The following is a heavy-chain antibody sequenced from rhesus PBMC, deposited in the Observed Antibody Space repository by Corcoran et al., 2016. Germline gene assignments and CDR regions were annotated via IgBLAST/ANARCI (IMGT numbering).Heavy chain of an antibody. CDR3: AKSNYGVDS. V-gene: IGHV3-178*02. Sequence: EVHLVEYGGGLAKPGGSLRLSCGASGFIFSDYYRDWVRQAPGKGLEWVSRITNTGDRTWYADSVKGRFIISRENAKNVLYLQMDSLTPEDTAVYYCAKSNYGVDSWGQGVVVTVSP. CDR2: ITNTGDRT. CDR1: GFIFSDYY. D-gene: IGHD4-23*01. J-gene: IGHJ6*01.